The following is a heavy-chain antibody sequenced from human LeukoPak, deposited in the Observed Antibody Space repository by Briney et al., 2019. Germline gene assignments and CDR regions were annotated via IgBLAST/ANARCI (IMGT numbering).Heavy chain of an antibody. V-gene: IGHV3-11*01. D-gene: IGHD2-2*01. Sequence: GGSLRLSCAASGFTFSDYYMSWIRQAAGKGLEWVSYISSSGSNIYYADSVKDRFTISRDNAKNSLYLQKNSLRAEDTAVYYCARGGSYCSSTSCYFDYWGQGTLVTVSS. CDR1: GFTFSDYY. CDR3: ARGGSYCSSTSCYFDY. J-gene: IGHJ4*02. CDR2: ISSSGSNI.